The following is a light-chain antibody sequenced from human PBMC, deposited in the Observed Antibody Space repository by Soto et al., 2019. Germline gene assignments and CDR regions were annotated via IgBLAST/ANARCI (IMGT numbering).Light chain of an antibody. Sequence: QSVLTQPASVSGSPGQSITISCTGTSSDVDGYNYVSWYQQHPGKAPKLMIYDVSNRPSVVSNRFSGSKSGNTASLTISGLQAEDEADYYCSSYTSSSTPYVFGTGTKVTVL. CDR3: SSYTSSSTPYV. V-gene: IGLV2-14*01. CDR1: SSDVDGYNY. J-gene: IGLJ1*01. CDR2: DVS.